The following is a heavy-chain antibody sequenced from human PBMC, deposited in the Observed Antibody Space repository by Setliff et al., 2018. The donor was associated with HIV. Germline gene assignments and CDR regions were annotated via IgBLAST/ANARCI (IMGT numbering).Heavy chain of an antibody. CDR1: GFTVSNDY. D-gene: IGHD3-22*01. CDR3: GRVTYSSGQRGIDL. J-gene: IGHJ5*02. V-gene: IGHV3-74*01. Sequence: GSLRLSCAASGFTVSNDYMSWVRQAPGKGLVWVSRISGDGANTDAADSVKGRFTVSRDNAKNTMYLEMKSLRADDTAVYYCGRVTYSSGQRGIDLWGQGTLVTVSS. CDR2: ISGDGANT.